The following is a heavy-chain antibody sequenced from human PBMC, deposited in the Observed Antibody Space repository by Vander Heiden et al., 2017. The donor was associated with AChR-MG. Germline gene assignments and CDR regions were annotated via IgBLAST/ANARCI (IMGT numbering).Heavy chain of an antibody. CDR3: ARDHGDYDSSAPPTGY. CDR1: GFTFRCYW. V-gene: IGHV3-7*01. CDR2: IKQDGSEK. D-gene: IGHD4-17*01. J-gene: IGHJ4*02. Sequence: EVQLVESGGGLVQPGGSLRLSCAASGFTFRCYWMSWVREAPGKGLEWVANIKQDGSEKYYVDSVKGRFTISRDNAKNSLYLQMNSLRAEDTAVYYCARDHGDYDSSAPPTGYWGQGTLVTVSS.